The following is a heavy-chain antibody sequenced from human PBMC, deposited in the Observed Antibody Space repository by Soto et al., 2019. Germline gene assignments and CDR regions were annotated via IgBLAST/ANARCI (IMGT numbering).Heavy chain of an antibody. CDR3: ARRYYYDSSGYLIDY. D-gene: IGHD3-22*01. Sequence: PGGSLRLSCAASGFTFSSYWMHWVRQAPGKGLVWVSRINSDGSSTSYADSVKGRFTISRDNAKNTLYLQMNSLRAEDTAVYYCARRYYYDSSGYLIDYWGQGTLVTVSS. CDR2: INSDGSST. V-gene: IGHV3-74*01. CDR1: GFTFSSYW. J-gene: IGHJ4*02.